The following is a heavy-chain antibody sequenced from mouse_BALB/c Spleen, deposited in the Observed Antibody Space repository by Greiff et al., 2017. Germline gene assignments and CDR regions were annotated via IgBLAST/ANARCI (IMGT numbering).Heavy chain of an antibody. CDR3: VRGSSYDYDGPPFAY. Sequence: EVQGVESGGGLVQPKGSLKLSCAASGFSFNTYAMHWVCQAPGKGLEWVARIRSKSNNYATYYADSVKDRFTISRDDSQSMLYLQMNNLKTEDTAMYCCVRGSSYDYDGPPFAYWGQGTLVTVSA. CDR2: IRSKSNNYAT. V-gene: IGHV10-3*03. J-gene: IGHJ3*01. D-gene: IGHD2-4*01. CDR1: GFSFNTYA.